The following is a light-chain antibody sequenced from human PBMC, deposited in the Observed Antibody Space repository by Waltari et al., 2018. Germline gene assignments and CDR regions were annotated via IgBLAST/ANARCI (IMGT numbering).Light chain of an antibody. CDR3: HVWHPHVDPGV. CDR1: NIGTYS. J-gene: IGLJ1*01. Sequence: SYVVTQPPSVSVAPGETATITCGGDNIGTYSVHWYQQNAGQAPVLVIFYDGDRPSGIPDRVSGSNAGNTATLTISRVEAGDEARYYCHVWHPHVDPGVFGTGTEVTVL. CDR2: YDG. V-gene: IGLV3-21*04.